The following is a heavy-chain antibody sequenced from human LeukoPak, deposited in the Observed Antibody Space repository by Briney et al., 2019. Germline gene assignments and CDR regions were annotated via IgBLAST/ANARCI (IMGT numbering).Heavy chain of an antibody. Sequence: SETLSLTCTVSGGSISSSNYYWGWIRQPPGEGLEWIGSIYYSGSTYYNPSLKSRVTISVDTSKNQFSLKLSSVTAADTAVYYCARADVGAYWYFDLWGRGTLVTVSS. D-gene: IGHD1-26*01. J-gene: IGHJ2*01. CDR2: IYYSGST. CDR3: ARADVGAYWYFDL. CDR1: GGSISSSNYY. V-gene: IGHV4-39*07.